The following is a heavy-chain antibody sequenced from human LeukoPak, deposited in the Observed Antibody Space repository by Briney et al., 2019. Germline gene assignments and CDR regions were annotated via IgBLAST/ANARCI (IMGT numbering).Heavy chain of an antibody. Sequence: PSETLSLTCAVSGGSISSGGYSRSWIRQPPGKGLEWIGEINHSGSTNYNPSLKSRVTISVDTSKNQFSLKLSSVTAADTAVYYCASALECSSTSCLNWFDPWGQGTLVTVSS. CDR2: INHSGST. CDR3: ASALECSSTSCLNWFDP. V-gene: IGHV4-30-2*01. CDR1: GGSISSGGYS. D-gene: IGHD2-2*01. J-gene: IGHJ5*02.